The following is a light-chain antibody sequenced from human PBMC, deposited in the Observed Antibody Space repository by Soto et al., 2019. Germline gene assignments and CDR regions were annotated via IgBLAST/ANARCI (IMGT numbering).Light chain of an antibody. CDR3: CSSGGSPKYV. V-gene: IGLV2-23*02. CDR1: SSNVGSYKL. J-gene: IGLJ1*01. Sequence: QAALPQPASVSGSPGQPITICCTGTSSNVGSYKLVSWYQQHPGKAPKLMIFEVNKRPSGVSNRFSGSKSGNTASLTISGHKVADEADYDCCSSGGSPKYVFGTGAKVTVL. CDR2: EVN.